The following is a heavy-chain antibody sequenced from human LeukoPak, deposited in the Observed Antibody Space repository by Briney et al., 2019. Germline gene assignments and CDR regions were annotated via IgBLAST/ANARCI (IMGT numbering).Heavy chain of an antibody. CDR2: IIPIFGTA. CDR3: ARADHSSGFPIDY. D-gene: IGHD3-22*01. CDR1: GGTFSSYA. V-gene: IGHV1-69*05. J-gene: IGHJ4*02. Sequence: SVKVSCKASGGTFSSYAISWVRQAPGQGLEWMGGIIPIFGTANYAQKFQGRVTITTDESTNTAYMELSSLRSEDTAVYYCARADHSSGFPIDYWGQRTLVTVSS.